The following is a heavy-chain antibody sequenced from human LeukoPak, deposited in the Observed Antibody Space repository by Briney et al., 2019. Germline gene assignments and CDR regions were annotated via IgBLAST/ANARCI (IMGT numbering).Heavy chain of an antibody. Sequence: PGRSLRLSCAASGFTFSNYAMHWVRQTPGKGLEWVAFVSYDGSWDSHSDSVKGRFTISRDDSKNTLYLQMIRLRAEDTAVYYCTREERGYIPAFWGQGTLVTVSS. J-gene: IGHJ4*02. D-gene: IGHD3-16*02. CDR1: GFTFSNYA. CDR3: TREERGYIPAF. V-gene: IGHV3-30*01. CDR2: VSYDGSWD.